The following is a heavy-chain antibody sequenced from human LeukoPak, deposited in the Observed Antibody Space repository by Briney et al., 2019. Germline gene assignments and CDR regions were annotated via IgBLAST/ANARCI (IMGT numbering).Heavy chain of an antibody. CDR2: IKTKADGPS. Sequence: TGGSLRLSCAGSGFTFNLAWMSWVRQAPGKGLEWVARIKTKADGPSEYVTPVQGRFIISRDDSQNMVYLQMSSLRSDDTAVYYCVWSSTWDKRFYLDQWGQGTLVTVSS. D-gene: IGHD6-6*01. V-gene: IGHV3-15*01. CDR1: GFTFNLAW. CDR3: VWSSTWDKRFYLDQ. J-gene: IGHJ4*02.